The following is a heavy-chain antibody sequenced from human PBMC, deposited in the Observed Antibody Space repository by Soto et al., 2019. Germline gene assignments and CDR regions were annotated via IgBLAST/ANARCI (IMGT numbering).Heavy chain of an antibody. Sequence: QLQLQESGPGLVKPSETLSLTCTVSGGSISSSSYYWGWIRQPPGKGLEWIGSIYYSGSTYYNPSLKSRVTISVDTSKNQFSLKLSSVTAADTAVYYCARRGGRIAARPFYYYYYMDVWGKGTTVTVSS. D-gene: IGHD6-6*01. CDR1: GGSISSSSYY. CDR3: ARRGGRIAARPFYYYYYMDV. V-gene: IGHV4-39*01. CDR2: IYYSGST. J-gene: IGHJ6*03.